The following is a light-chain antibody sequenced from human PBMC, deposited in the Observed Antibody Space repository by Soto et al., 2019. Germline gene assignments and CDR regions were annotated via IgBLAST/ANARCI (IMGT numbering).Light chain of an antibody. Sequence: QSVLTHPASVSGSPGQSITISCTGTSSDVGGYNYVSWYQQHPGKAPKLMIYDVSNRPSGVSNRFSGSKSGNTASLTISGLQAEDEADYYCSSYTSSSNLVVFGGGTKVTVL. J-gene: IGLJ2*01. CDR1: SSDVGGYNY. V-gene: IGLV2-14*01. CDR3: SSYTSSSNLVV. CDR2: DVS.